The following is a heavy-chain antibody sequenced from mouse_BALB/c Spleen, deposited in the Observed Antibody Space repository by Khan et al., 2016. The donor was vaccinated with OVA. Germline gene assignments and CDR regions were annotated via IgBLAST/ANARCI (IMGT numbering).Heavy chain of an antibody. CDR1: GYTFISYW. CDR3: ARAIFDGYPPFAY. J-gene: IGHJ3*01. V-gene: IGHV1-7*01. CDR2: ITPSTGYT. Sequence: QVQLKQSGAELAKPGASVKMSCEASGYTFISYWMHWVKQRPGQGLEWIGYITPSTGYTEYNQKFKDKATLTSDKSSSTAYMQLSSLTSEDSAVYYCARAIFDGYPPFAYGGQGTLVTVSA. D-gene: IGHD2-3*01.